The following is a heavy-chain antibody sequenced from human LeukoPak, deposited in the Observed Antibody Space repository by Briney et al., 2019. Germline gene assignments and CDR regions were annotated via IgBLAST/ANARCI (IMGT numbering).Heavy chain of an antibody. Sequence: SETLSLTCTVSGGSISSSSYYWGWLRPPPGKGLEWIGSIYYSGSTYYNPSLKSRVTISVDTSKNQFSLKLSSVTAADTAGYYCARHQTKGGIVACNYWGQGTLVTVSS. V-gene: IGHV4-39*01. CDR3: ARHQTKGGIVACNY. CDR2: IYYSGST. CDR1: GGSISSSSYY. J-gene: IGHJ4*02. D-gene: IGHD5-12*01.